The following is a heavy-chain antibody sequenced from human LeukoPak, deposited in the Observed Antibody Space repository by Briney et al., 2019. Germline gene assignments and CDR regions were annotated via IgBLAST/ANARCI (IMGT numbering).Heavy chain of an antibody. D-gene: IGHD6-19*01. CDR2: IRYNGSNK. V-gene: IGHV3-30*02. J-gene: IGHJ4*02. CDR3: AKDLTAVAGENGFFDY. Sequence: GGSLRLSCAASGFTFSSYGMHWVRQAPGKGLEWVAFIRYNGSNKYYADSVKGRFTISRDNSKNTLYLQMNSLRAEDTAVYYCAKDLTAVAGENGFFDYWGQGTLVTVSS. CDR1: GFTFSSYG.